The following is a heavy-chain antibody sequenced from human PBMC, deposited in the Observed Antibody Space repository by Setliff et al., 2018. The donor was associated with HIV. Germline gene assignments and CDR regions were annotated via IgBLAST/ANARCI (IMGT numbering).Heavy chain of an antibody. D-gene: IGHD5-18*01. CDR2: INSDGSST. J-gene: IGHJ2*01. CDR3: ARDVKGYIYGSTYWYFDL. CDR1: GFTFSSYW. Sequence: GASVKVSCAASGFTFSSYWMYWVRQAPGKGLVWVSRINSDGSSTSYADSVKGRFTISRDNAKNTLFLQMNSLRAEDTAVYYCARDVKGYIYGSTYWYFDLWGRGTLVTAPQ. V-gene: IGHV3-74*01.